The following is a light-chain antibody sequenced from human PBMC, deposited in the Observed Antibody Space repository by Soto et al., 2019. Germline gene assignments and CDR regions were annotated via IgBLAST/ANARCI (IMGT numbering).Light chain of an antibody. V-gene: IGLV1-44*01. CDR2: STS. CDR3: AAWDDSLNGVV. CDR1: SSNIGSNS. Sequence: QSVLTQQPSASGTPGQRVSISCSGSSSNIGSNSVNWYQQVPGTAPKLLIYSTSQRPSGVPDRFSGSKSGTSASLAISGLQSEDEADYYCAAWDDSLNGVVFGGGTKLTVL. J-gene: IGLJ2*01.